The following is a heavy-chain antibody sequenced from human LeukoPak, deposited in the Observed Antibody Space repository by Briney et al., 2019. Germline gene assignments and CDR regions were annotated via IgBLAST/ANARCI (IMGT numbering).Heavy chain of an antibody. D-gene: IGHD1-26*01. V-gene: IGHV3-53*01. J-gene: IGHJ3*02. CDR3: ARGGSYLSAFDI. Sequence: GGSLRLSCAASGFNLRSYEMNWVRQAPGKGLEWVSIIYSGGSTFYADSVKGRFTISRDNSKNTLYLQMNSLRAEDTAVYYCARGGSYLSAFDIWGQGTMVTVSS. CDR1: GFNLRSYE. CDR2: IYSGGST.